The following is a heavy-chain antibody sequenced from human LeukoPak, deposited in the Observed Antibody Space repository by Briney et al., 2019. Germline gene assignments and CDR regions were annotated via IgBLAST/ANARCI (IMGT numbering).Heavy chain of an antibody. CDR3: ARGGSYFDWYFDY. J-gene: IGHJ4*02. CDR2: INPNSGDP. Sequence: ASVKVSCKTSGYTFTDSYIHWVRQAPGQGLEWMGRINPNSGDPNYPQKFQGRVTMTRDTSISTAYMELSRLRSDDTAVYYCARGGSYFDWYFDYWGQGTLVTVSS. V-gene: IGHV1-2*06. CDR1: GYTFTDSY. D-gene: IGHD3-9*01.